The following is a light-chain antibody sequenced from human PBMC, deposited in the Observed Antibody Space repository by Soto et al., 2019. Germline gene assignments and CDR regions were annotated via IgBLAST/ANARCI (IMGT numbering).Light chain of an antibody. CDR3: QQYNSYWT. J-gene: IGKJ1*01. CDR2: KAS. V-gene: IGKV1-5*03. CDR1: QSISNS. Sequence: DIQMTQSPSTLSASVGDRVTITCRATQSISNSLAWYQQKPGKAPKLLIYKASSLESGVPSRFSGSGSGTEFTLTITSLQPDDFATYYGQQYNSYWTFGQGTKVEIK.